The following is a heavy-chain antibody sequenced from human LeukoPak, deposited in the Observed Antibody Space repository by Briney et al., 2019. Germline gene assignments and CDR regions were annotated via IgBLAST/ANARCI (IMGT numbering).Heavy chain of an antibody. CDR2: IRHDGSSI. J-gene: IGHJ4*02. V-gene: IGHV3-30*02. Sequence: PGGSLRLSCAASGFTFSNYAMHWVRQAPGKGLEWVAFIRHDGSSIYYADSVKGRFTISRDNSKNTLYLQMNSLRAEDTAVYYCASSPTTVTTSAHFTFFDYWGQGTLVTVSS. CDR1: GFTFSNYA. CDR3: ASSPTTVTTSAHFTFFDY. D-gene: IGHD4-17*01.